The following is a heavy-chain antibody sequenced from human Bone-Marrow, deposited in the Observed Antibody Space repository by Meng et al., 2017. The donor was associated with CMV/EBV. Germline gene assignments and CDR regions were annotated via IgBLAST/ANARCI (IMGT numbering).Heavy chain of an antibody. CDR3: ARVWGRGLLSGSYPDY. Sequence: GESLKISCAASGFTFSSYDMHWVRQATGKGLEWVSAIGTAGDTYYPGSVKGRFTISRENAKNSLYLQMNSLRAGDTAVYYCARVWGRGLLSGSYPDYWGQGTLVTVSS. D-gene: IGHD1-26*01. CDR2: IGTAGDT. CDR1: GFTFSSYD. J-gene: IGHJ4*02. V-gene: IGHV3-13*01.